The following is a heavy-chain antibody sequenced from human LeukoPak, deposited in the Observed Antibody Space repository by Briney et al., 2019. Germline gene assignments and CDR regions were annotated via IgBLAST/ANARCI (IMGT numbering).Heavy chain of an antibody. CDR2: ISATGDGT. V-gene: IGHV3-23*01. CDR3: AEDKLWFGQLLPSIDV. Sequence: PGGSLRLSCVVAGLRFSTYTMNWARQAPGKGLEGVSSISATGDGTYYADSVQGRFTMSIDNSKHTVYLQMNSLRSEDTALYYCAEDKLWFGQLLPSIDVWGKGTTVTVSS. J-gene: IGHJ6*03. CDR1: GLRFSTYT. D-gene: IGHD3-10*01.